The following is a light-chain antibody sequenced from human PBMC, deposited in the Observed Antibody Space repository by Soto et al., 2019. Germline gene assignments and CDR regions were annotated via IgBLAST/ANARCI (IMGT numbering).Light chain of an antibody. CDR3: SSYTGSSTLVV. Sequence: QSALTQPASVSGSPGQSISISCTGTSSDVGTYNYVSWYQQHPGKAPKFMIYNVSTRPSGVSNRFSGSKSGNTASLTISGLQAEDEADYYCSSYTGSSTLVVFGTGTKVTVL. CDR2: NVS. V-gene: IGLV2-14*01. J-gene: IGLJ1*01. CDR1: SSDVGTYNY.